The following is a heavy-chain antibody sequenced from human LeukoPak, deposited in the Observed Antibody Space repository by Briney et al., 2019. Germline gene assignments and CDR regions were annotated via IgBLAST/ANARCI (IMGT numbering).Heavy chain of an antibody. CDR1: GGSISSYY. CDR3: ARRSTASRYGSSWYPQYYFDY. Sequence: SETLSLTCTVSGGSISSYYWSWIRQPPGKGLEWIGYIYYSGSTNYNPSLKSRVTISVDTSKNQFSLKLSSVTAADTAVYYCARRSTASRYGSSWYPQYYFDYWGQGTLVTVSS. V-gene: IGHV4-59*08. D-gene: IGHD6-13*01. CDR2: IYYSGST. J-gene: IGHJ4*02.